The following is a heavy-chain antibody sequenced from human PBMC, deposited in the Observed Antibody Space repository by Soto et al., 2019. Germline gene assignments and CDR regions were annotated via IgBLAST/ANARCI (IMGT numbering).Heavy chain of an antibody. V-gene: IGHV5-51*01. CDR2: IYPGDSDT. D-gene: IGHD4-17*01. J-gene: IGHJ3*02. CDR1: GYSFTSYW. Sequence: GESLKISCKGSGYSFTSYWIGWVRQMPGKGLEWMGIIYPGDSDTRYSPSFQGQVTISADKSISTAYLQWSSLKASDTAMYYCASATMTTVTTYNRLDAFDIWGQGTMVTVSS. CDR3: ASATMTTVTTYNRLDAFDI.